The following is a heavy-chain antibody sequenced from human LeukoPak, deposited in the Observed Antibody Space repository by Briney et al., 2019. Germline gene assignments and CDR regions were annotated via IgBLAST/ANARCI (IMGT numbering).Heavy chain of an antibody. D-gene: IGHD6-13*01. CDR1: GFTFSNYW. J-gene: IGHJ5*02. Sequence: GGSLRLSCAASGFTFSNYWMTWVRQASGKGLEWVANINPEGSEQYYVDSVKGRFTISRDNAKNSLYLQMNSLRAEDTAVYYCTRGIASGIDFFDPWGQGTLVTVSS. CDR2: INPEGSEQ. CDR3: TRGIASGIDFFDP. V-gene: IGHV3-7*01.